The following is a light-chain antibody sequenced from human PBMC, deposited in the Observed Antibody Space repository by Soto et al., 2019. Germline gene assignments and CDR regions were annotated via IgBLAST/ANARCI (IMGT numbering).Light chain of an antibody. V-gene: IGKV1-39*01. CDR3: QQSYSTPLT. Sequence: DIQMTQSPSSLSASVGDRVTITCRASQSISSYLNWYQQKPGKAPKLLIYAASRLQSGVPSRFSGSGSGTDFTLTISSLQPEDFATYYCQQSYSTPLTFVQGTRLEIK. J-gene: IGKJ5*01. CDR2: AAS. CDR1: QSISSY.